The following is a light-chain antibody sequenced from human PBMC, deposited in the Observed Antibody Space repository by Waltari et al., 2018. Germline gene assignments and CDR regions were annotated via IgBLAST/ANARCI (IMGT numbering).Light chain of an antibody. Sequence: SYELTQPPSVSVSPGQTARITCSGDALPKKYAYWSQQKSGQAPGLVTYEESKRPPGIHERFAGSNSGAMATLTISGAQVEDEADYYCYSADSSGNHRVFGGGTKLTIL. J-gene: IGLJ3*02. CDR3: YSADSSGNHRV. V-gene: IGLV3-10*01. CDR1: ALPKKY. CDR2: EES.